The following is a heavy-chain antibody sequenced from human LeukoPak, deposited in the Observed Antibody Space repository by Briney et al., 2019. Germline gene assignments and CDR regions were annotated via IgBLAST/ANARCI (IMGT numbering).Heavy chain of an antibody. Sequence: AGSLRLSCAASGFTFNTYAMNWVRQAPEKGLEWVSYISSSSSTIYYADSLKGRFTVSRDNAKNSLYLQMNSLRDDDTAIYYCARDTFNWADYWGQGTLVTVSS. J-gene: IGHJ4*02. D-gene: IGHD7-27*01. CDR3: ARDTFNWADY. CDR2: ISSSSSTI. V-gene: IGHV3-48*02. CDR1: GFTFNTYA.